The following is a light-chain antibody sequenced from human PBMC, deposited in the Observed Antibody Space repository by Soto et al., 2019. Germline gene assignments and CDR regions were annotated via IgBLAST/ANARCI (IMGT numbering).Light chain of an antibody. V-gene: IGLV1-40*01. J-gene: IGLJ1*01. CDR2: ANS. Sequence: QSVLTQPPSVSGAPGQRVTISCTGSNSNIGAGYDVHWYQQLPGRAPKLLIYANSNRPSGVPDRFSGSRSGTSASLALTGLQAEDEADYSCQSYDSSLSGFYVFGTGTKLTVL. CDR1: NSNIGAGYD. CDR3: QSYDSSLSGFYV.